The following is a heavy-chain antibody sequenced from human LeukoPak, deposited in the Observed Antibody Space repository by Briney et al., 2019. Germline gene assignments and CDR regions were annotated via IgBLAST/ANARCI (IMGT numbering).Heavy chain of an antibody. CDR2: INPNSGGT. Sequence: ASVKVSCKASGYTFTGYYMHWVRQAPGQGLEWMGWINPNSGGTNYAQKFQGRVTMTRDTSISTAYMELSRLRSDDTAVYYCARGRYCSSTSCYTEDYWGQGTLVTVSS. D-gene: IGHD2-2*02. J-gene: IGHJ4*02. CDR3: ARGRYCSSTSCYTEDY. CDR1: GYTFTGYY. V-gene: IGHV1-2*02.